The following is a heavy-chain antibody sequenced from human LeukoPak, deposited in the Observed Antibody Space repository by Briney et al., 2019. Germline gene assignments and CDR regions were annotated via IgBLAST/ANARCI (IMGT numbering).Heavy chain of an antibody. D-gene: IGHD4-17*01. CDR2: INHSGST. CDR3: ARGFYGDYCMDV. Sequence: SETLSLTCAVYGGSFSGYYWSWIRQPPGKGLEWIGEINHSGSTNYNPSLKSRVTISVDTSKNQFSLKLSSVTAADTAVNYCARGFYGDYCMDVWGQGTTVTVSS. CDR1: GGSFSGYY. J-gene: IGHJ6*02. V-gene: IGHV4-34*01.